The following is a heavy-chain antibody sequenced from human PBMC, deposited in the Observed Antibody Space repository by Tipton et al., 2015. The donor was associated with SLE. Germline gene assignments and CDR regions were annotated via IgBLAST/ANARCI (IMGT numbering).Heavy chain of an antibody. Sequence: GSLRLSCTASGFTFDDYAMHWVRQAPGKGLEWVSLISGDGGSTYYADSVKGRFTTSRDNSKNSLYLQMNSLRTEDTALYYCAKDMKYGTAMASFDYWGQGTLVTVSS. D-gene: IGHD5-18*01. J-gene: IGHJ4*02. CDR1: GFTFDDYA. CDR2: ISGDGGST. V-gene: IGHV3-43*02. CDR3: AKDMKYGTAMASFDY.